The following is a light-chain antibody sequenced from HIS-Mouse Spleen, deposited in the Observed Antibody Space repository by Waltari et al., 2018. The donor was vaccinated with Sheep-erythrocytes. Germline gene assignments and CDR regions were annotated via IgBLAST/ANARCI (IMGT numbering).Light chain of an antibody. Sequence: SYELTQPPSVSVSPGQPARITCSCVALPKKDAYWYERKSGQAPGLVIHEASKRPPGITERFSGSSSGTMATLTISGAQVEDEADYYCYSTDSSGNHSNWVFGGGTKLTVL. J-gene: IGLJ3*02. CDR1: ALPKKD. CDR2: EAS. CDR3: YSTDSSGNHSNWV. V-gene: IGLV3-10*01.